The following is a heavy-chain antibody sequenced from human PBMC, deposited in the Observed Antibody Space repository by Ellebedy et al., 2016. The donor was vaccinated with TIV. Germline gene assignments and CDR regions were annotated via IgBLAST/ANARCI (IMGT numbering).Heavy chain of an antibody. V-gene: IGHV4-4*02. D-gene: IGHD6-25*01. Sequence: MPSETLSLTCAVSGASISSSHWWSWVRQTPGKGLEWIGEIYHSGSTNYNPSLRSRVVISVDKSKRQFSLEVSSVTAADTAVYYCARAVGIPAAGRHYYYYYGLDVWGQGTTVTVSS. J-gene: IGHJ6*02. CDR1: GASISSSHW. CDR3: ARAVGIPAAGRHYYYYYGLDV. CDR2: IYHSGST.